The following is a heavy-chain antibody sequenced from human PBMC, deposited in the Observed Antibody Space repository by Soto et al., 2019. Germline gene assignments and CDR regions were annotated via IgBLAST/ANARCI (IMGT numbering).Heavy chain of an antibody. V-gene: IGHV1-18*01. CDR3: ARDLTAAGRAVASS. D-gene: IGHD6-13*01. CDR2: SSPYYGNT. J-gene: IGHJ5*02. CDR1: GYTFINYG. Sequence: QLVQSGAEVKTPGASVKVSCKASGYTFINYGITWVRQAPGQVREWMGWSSPYYGNTNYAQRLKGRVTLTTDTYTNTAYMELGSLRSDDTAVYYCARDLTAAGRAVASSWGQGTLVTVSS.